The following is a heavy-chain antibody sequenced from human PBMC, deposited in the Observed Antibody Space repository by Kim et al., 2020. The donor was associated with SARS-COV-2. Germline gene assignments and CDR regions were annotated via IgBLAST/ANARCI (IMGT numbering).Heavy chain of an antibody. J-gene: IGHJ6*02. V-gene: IGHV4-34*01. CDR1: GGSFSGYY. CDR3: APPVMDYYYYGMDV. Sequence: SETLSLTCAVYGGSFSGYYWSWIRQPPGKGLEWIGEINHSGSTNYNPSLKSRVTISVDTSKNQFSLKLSSVTAADTAVYYCAPPVMDYYYYGMDVWGQGTTVTVSS. CDR2: INHSGST.